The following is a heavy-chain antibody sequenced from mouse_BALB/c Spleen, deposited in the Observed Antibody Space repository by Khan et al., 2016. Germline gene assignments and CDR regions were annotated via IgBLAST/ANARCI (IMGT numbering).Heavy chain of an antibody. V-gene: IGHV1-26*01. Sequence: VQLKESGPDLVKPGASVHISCPSSGFSFTGYYMHWVKPSHGKSLEWIGRVYPNNGGTSYNQKFKGKALLTVDQSSSIAYLALRRLTSEDSAVFYWGSMGGNYVGGGQGNTLTV. D-gene: IGHD1-1*01. CDR2: VYPNNGGT. CDR1: GFSFTGYY. CDR3: GSMGGNYVG. J-gene: IGHJ2*01.